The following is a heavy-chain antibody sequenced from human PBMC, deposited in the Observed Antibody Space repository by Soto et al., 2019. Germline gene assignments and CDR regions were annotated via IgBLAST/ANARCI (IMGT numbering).Heavy chain of an antibody. CDR2: ISGSGGST. V-gene: IGHV3-23*01. J-gene: IGHJ4*02. CDR1: GFTFSDYY. Sequence: GGSLRLSCAASGFTFSDYYMSWIRQAPGKGLEWVSAISGSGGSTYYADSVKGRFTISRDNSKNTLYLQMNSLRAEDTAVYYCAKGYMTQANFDSWGQGTLVTVSS. CDR3: AKGYMTQANFDS. D-gene: IGHD1-1*01.